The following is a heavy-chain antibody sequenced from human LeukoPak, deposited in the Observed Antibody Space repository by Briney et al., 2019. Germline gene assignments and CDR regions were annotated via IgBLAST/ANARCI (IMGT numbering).Heavy chain of an antibody. D-gene: IGHD1-14*01. V-gene: IGHV1-24*01. CDR1: GYTLSDLS. CDR2: FALEDGEK. J-gene: IGHJ4*02. Sequence: ASVKVSCKGSGYTLSDLSMHWVRQAPGKGLEWMGSFALEDGEKVYAQKFQGRVTMTEDTSTDTAYMELSSLRSEDTAVYYCATAFAGNLVDDWGQGTLVTVSS. CDR3: ATAFAGNLVDD.